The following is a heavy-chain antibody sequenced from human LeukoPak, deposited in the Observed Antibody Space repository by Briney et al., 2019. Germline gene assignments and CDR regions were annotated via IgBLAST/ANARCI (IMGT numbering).Heavy chain of an antibody. CDR3: ARAARFLHSTGAHAFDI. Sequence: GGSLRLSCAASAFSLSSYDMHWDRQGTGKGLDWVSGIGIPGDTYYPGSVTGRFTISRENVRNSLYLQMTSLRAGDTAVYYCARAARFLHSTGAHAFDIWGQGTMVTVSS. V-gene: IGHV3-13*01. D-gene: IGHD2-8*02. J-gene: IGHJ3*02. CDR2: IGIPGDT. CDR1: AFSLSSYD.